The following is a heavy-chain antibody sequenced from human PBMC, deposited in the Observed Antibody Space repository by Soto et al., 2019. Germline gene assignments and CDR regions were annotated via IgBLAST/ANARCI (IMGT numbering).Heavy chain of an antibody. CDR2: IYYSGST. J-gene: IGHJ4*02. Sequence: SLTCTVSGGSISPYYWSWIRQTPGKGLEWIAYIYYSGSTNYNPSLKSRVTISVDTSKNQCSLKLSSVTAADTAVYYCARDIGSFAYGEGYCGQGIQVTVSS. CDR3: ARDIGSFAYGEGY. CDR1: GGSISPYY. D-gene: IGHD3-10*01. V-gene: IGHV4-59*13.